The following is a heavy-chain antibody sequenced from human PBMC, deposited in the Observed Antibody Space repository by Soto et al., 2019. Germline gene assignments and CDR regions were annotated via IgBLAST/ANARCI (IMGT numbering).Heavy chain of an antibody. CDR1: GGSIRSGGYY. CDR3: ARDRLMATAGTARHYFGLDV. CDR2: IYYSGNT. J-gene: IGHJ6*02. D-gene: IGHD5-18*01. Sequence: SETLSLTCTVSGGSIRSGGYYWSWVRQNPRRGLEWIGNIYYSGNTYYNPSLKSRLTISVDTSKNQFSLNLSSVSAADTAVYYCARDRLMATAGTARHYFGLDVWGQGTTVTVSS. V-gene: IGHV4-31*03.